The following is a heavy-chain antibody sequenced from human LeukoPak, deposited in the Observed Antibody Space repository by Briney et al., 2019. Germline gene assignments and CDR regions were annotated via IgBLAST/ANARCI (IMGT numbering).Heavy chain of an antibody. Sequence: GESLKISCKTSGFTFTTQLIAWVRQMPGEGLELMGIIFPGDSDTNYSPSFQGQVTISADKSTNTAYLQWSSLKASDTAMYYCARYYCWTGSYFYDYWGQGTLVTVSS. CDR3: ARYYCWTGSYFYDY. V-gene: IGHV5-51*01. CDR1: GFTFTTQL. D-gene: IGHD3/OR15-3a*01. J-gene: IGHJ4*02. CDR2: IFPGDSDT.